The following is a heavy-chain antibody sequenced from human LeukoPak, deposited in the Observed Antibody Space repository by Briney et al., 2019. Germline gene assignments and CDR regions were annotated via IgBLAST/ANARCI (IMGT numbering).Heavy chain of an antibody. J-gene: IGHJ4*02. CDR1: GFSLSTTGVG. D-gene: IGHD4-23*01. CDR2: IYWDDDK. Sequence: SGPTLVKPTQTLTLTCTFSGFSLSTTGVGVGWIRQPPGKALECLALIYWDDDKRYSPSLKSRLTITKDTSKNQAVLTMTNMDPVDTTTYYCARGYGDNSTFDYWGQGTLVTVSS. CDR3: ARGYGDNSTFDY. V-gene: IGHV2-5*02.